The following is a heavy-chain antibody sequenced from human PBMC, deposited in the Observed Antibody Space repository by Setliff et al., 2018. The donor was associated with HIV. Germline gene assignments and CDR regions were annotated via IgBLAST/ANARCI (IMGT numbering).Heavy chain of an antibody. CDR3: AREVGHRSGYYRGSFDY. CDR1: GGSISSSSYY. Sequence: PSETLSLTCTVSGGSISSSSYYWGWIRQPPGKGLEWIGSLYYSGSTYYNPSLKSRVTMSVDTSKNQFSLKLSSVTAADTAVYYCAREVGHRSGYYRGSFDYWGQGTLVTVSS. D-gene: IGHD6-19*01. J-gene: IGHJ4*02. CDR2: LYYSGST. V-gene: IGHV4-39*02.